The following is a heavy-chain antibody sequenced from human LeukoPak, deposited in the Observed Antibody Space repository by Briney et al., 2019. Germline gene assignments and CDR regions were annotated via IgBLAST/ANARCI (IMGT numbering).Heavy chain of an antibody. Sequence: ASVKVSCKASGYTFTSYGISWVRQAPGLGLEWMGWISAYNGNTNYAQKLQGRVTMTTDTSTSTAYRELRSLRSDDTAVYYCASSAGYDILTAYLLDYWGQGTLVTVSS. CDR3: ASSAGYDILTAYLLDY. D-gene: IGHD3-9*01. J-gene: IGHJ4*02. CDR1: GYTFTSYG. CDR2: ISAYNGNT. V-gene: IGHV1-18*01.